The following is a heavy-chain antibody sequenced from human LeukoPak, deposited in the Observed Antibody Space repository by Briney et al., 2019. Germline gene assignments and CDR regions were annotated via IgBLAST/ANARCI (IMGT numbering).Heavy chain of an antibody. D-gene: IGHD2-2*01. J-gene: IGHJ4*02. CDR2: IWYDGSNK. CDR3: ARDRGRVVPAAYYFDY. V-gene: IGHV3-33*01. CDR1: GFTFNSYG. Sequence: GRSLRLSCAASGFTFNSYGMHWVRQAPGKGLEWEAVIWYDGSNKYYADSVKGRFTISRDNSKNTLYLQMNSLRAEDTAVYYCARDRGRVVPAAYYFDYWGQGTLVTVSS.